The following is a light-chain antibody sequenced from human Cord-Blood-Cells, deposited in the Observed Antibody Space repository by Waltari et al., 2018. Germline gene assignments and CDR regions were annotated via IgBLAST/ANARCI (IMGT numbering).Light chain of an antibody. Sequence: SYVLTQPPSVSVAPGKTARITCGGNNIGSKSVHWYQQKPGQAPVLVVYDDSDRPSGFPGRFAGANSGNTATLTISRVEAEDEADYYCQVWDSSSDHYVFGTGTKVTVL. CDR3: QVWDSSSDHYV. V-gene: IGLV3-21*03. CDR1: NIGSKS. CDR2: DDS. J-gene: IGLJ1*01.